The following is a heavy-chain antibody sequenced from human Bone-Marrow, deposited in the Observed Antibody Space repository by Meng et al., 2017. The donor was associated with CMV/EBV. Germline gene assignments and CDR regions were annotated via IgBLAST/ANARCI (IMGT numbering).Heavy chain of an antibody. D-gene: IGHD2-21*01. CDR1: GFTLRSYS. CDR3: TRDVHYYCDGDCYYFDV. CDR2: ITVDYT. J-gene: IGHJ4*02. Sequence: GESLKISCTASGFTLRSYSTNWFRQAPGKGLEWVSSITVDYTSYAESVKGRFTISSNNAENSLFLQMNSLRAEDTAVYYCTRDVHYYCDGDCYYFDVWGQGSLVTVSS. V-gene: IGHV3-21*06.